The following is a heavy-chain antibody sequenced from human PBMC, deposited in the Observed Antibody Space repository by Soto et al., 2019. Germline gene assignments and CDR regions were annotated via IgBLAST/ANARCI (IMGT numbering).Heavy chain of an antibody. J-gene: IGHJ5*02. CDR2: IYWDDDK. V-gene: IGHV2-5*02. CDR3: AHAITMIVVGGWFYP. D-gene: IGHD3-22*01. Sequence: QITLKESGPTLVKPTQTLTLTCTFSGFSLSTSGVGVGWIRQPPGKALEWLALIYWDDDKRYTPSLKSRLTISKDTSKYQVVLTMTNMDPVDTATYYCAHAITMIVVGGWFYPWGQGTLVTVSS. CDR1: GFSLSTSGVG.